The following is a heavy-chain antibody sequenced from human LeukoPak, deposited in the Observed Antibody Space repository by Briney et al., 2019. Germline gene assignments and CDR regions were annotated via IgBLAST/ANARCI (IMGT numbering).Heavy chain of an antibody. CDR3: ARARATYYYGSGSYFNDY. J-gene: IGHJ4*02. CDR1: GYTFTSYD. D-gene: IGHD3-10*01. CDR2: MNPNSGNT. V-gene: IGHV1-8*01. Sequence: ASVKVSCKASGYTFTSYDINWVRQATGQGLEWMGWMNPNSGNTGYAQKFQGRVTMTRNTSISTAYMELSSLRSEDTAVYYCARARATYYYGSGSYFNDYWGQGTLVTVSS.